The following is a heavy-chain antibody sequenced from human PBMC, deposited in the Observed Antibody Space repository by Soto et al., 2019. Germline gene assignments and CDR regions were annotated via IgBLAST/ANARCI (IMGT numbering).Heavy chain of an antibody. Sequence: GESLKISCKGSGYSFTSYWISWVRQTPGKGLEWMGRIDPSDSYTNYSPSFQGHVTISADKSISTAYLQWSSLRASDTAMYYCARLVVVVAETGYYYYGMDVWGQGTTVTVSS. CDR2: IDPSDSYT. V-gene: IGHV5-10-1*01. D-gene: IGHD2-15*01. J-gene: IGHJ6*02. CDR3: ARLVVVVAETGYYYYGMDV. CDR1: GYSFTSYW.